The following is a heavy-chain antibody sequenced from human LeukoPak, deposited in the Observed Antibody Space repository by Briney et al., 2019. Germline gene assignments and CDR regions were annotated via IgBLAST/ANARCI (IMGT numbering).Heavy chain of an antibody. J-gene: IGHJ6*02. Sequence: SETLSLTCTVSGGSVSSGSYYWSWIRQPPGKGLEWIGYIYYSGSTNYNPSLKSRVTISVDTSKNQFSLKLSSVTAADTAVYYCAREVANIAVAGTYYYYGMDVWGQGTTVTVSS. CDR3: AREVANIAVAGTYYYYGMDV. V-gene: IGHV4-61*01. D-gene: IGHD6-19*01. CDR1: GGSVSSGSYY. CDR2: IYYSGST.